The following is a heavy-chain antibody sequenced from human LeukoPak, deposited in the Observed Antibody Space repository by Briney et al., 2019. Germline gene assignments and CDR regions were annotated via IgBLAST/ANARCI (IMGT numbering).Heavy chain of an antibody. D-gene: IGHD3-10*01. J-gene: IGHJ6*02. CDR1: GYTFTSYG. CDR2: ISAYNGNT. V-gene: IGHV1-18*01. Sequence: ASVKVSCKASGYTFTSYGISWVRQAPGQGLEWMGWISAYNGNTNYAQKLQGRVTMTTDTSTSTAYMELRSLRSDDTAVYYCARGDFITMVRGVISYGMDVWGQGTTVTVSS. CDR3: ARGDFITMVRGVISYGMDV.